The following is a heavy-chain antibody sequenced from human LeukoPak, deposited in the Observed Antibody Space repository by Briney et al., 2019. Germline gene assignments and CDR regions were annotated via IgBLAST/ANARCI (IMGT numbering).Heavy chain of an antibody. CDR1: GGSFSGYY. CDR3: ARGVVSFDY. J-gene: IGHJ4*02. Sequence: SETLSLTCAVYGGSFSGYYWSWIRQPPGKGLEWIGEINHSGSTNYNPSLKSRVTISVDTSKNQFSLKLSSVTAADTAVNYCARGVVSFDYWGQGTLVTVSS. D-gene: IGHD2-15*01. V-gene: IGHV4-34*01. CDR2: INHSGST.